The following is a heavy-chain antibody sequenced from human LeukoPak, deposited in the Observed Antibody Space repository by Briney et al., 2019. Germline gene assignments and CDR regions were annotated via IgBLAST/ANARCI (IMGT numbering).Heavy chain of an antibody. CDR1: GFTFSSYA. V-gene: IGHV3-23*01. D-gene: IGHD3-22*01. Sequence: GGSLRLSCAASGFTFSSYAMSWVRQAPGKGLEWVSAISGSGGSTYYADSVKGRFTISRDNSKNTLYLQMNSLRAEDTAVYYCVSTQSSGYYKSFDYWGQGTLVTVSS. CDR3: VSTQSSGYYKSFDY. CDR2: ISGSGGST. J-gene: IGHJ4*02.